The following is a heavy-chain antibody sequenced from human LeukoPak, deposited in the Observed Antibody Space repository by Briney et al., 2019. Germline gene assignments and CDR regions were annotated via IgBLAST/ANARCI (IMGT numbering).Heavy chain of an antibody. D-gene: IGHD2-8*01. CDR3: ATGRYCINGVCQRDYYFGMDV. V-gene: IGHV3-7*05. J-gene: IGHJ6*02. CDR1: GFTFSGYW. CDR2: IKEDGSEK. Sequence: RPGGSLRLSCAASGFTFSGYWMSWVRQAPGKGLEWVANIKEDGSEKYYVDSVKGRFTISRDNAKNSLYLQMNSLRAEDTAVYYCATGRYCINGVCQRDYYFGMDVWGQGTTVTVSS.